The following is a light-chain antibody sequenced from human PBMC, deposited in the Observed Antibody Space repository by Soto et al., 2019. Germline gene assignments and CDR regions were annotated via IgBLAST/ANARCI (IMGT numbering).Light chain of an antibody. CDR3: SSYTSSSTYV. CDR1: SSDVGGYDY. Sequence: QSVLTQPASVSGSPGQSIAISCTGTSSDVGGYDYVSWYQQHPGKAPKLMIYDVSNRPSGVSNRFSGSKSDNTASLTISGLQAEDEADCYCSSYTSSSTYVFGTGTKVTVL. V-gene: IGLV2-14*03. CDR2: DVS. J-gene: IGLJ1*01.